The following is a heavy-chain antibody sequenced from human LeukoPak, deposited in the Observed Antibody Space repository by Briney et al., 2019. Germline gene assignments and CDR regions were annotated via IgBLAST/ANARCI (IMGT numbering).Heavy chain of an antibody. CDR2: ISGDETNT. CDR1: GFSFANYA. J-gene: IGHJ4*02. CDR3: AKATRGSVYSPVDY. V-gene: IGHV3-23*01. Sequence: GGSLRLSCAASGFSFANYAMNWVRQAPGKGLEWVSSISGDETNTFYADSVKGRFTLSRDSSKNTLFVQMNSLRADDTAIYYCAKATRGSVYSPVDYWGQGTLVTASS. D-gene: IGHD3-22*01.